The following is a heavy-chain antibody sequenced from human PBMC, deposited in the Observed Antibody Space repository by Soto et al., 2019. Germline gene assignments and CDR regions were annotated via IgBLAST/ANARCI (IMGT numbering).Heavy chain of an antibody. D-gene: IGHD2-8*01. V-gene: IGHV3-33*01. Sequence: QVQLVESGGGVVQPGRSLRLSCTASGFSFSAFALHWVRQAPGKGLEWVVVTWPDGNDKYYADSVKGRFTISRDNSKNTLSLQMNSLRAEDTAVYYCARGSSCYNGVQYNLGWFGPWGQGTLVTVSS. CDR3: ARGSSCYNGVQYNLGWFGP. CDR1: GFSFSAFA. CDR2: TWPDGNDK. J-gene: IGHJ5*02.